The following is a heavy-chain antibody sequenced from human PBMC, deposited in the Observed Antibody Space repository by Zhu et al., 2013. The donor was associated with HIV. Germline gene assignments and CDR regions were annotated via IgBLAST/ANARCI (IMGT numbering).Heavy chain of an antibody. CDR1: GYIFTSYG. Sequence: QVHLVQSGAEVKKPGASVKVSCKASGYIFTSYGISWVRQAPGQGLEWMGWISGYNGKTNYVQKFQGRVTMTTDTSTSTAYMELRSLRSDDTAVYYCARIPLFYMTVVLSPTLQDYWGQGTLVTVSS. CDR2: ISGYNGKT. V-gene: IGHV1-18*01. CDR3: ARIPLFYMTVVLSPTLQDY. D-gene: IGHD3-22*01. J-gene: IGHJ4*02.